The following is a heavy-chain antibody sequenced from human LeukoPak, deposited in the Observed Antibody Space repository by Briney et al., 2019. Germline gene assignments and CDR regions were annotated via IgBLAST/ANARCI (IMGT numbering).Heavy chain of an antibody. D-gene: IGHD2/OR15-2a*01. V-gene: IGHV4-59*01. CDR1: GGSISSYY. CDR3: ALRRLTSSQIIEDNWFDP. CDR2: IYYSGST. J-gene: IGHJ5*02. Sequence: SETLSLTCTVSGGSISSYYWSWIRQPPGKGLEWIGYIYYSGSTNYNPSLKSRVTISVDTSKNQFSLKLTSVTAADTAVYYCALRRLTSSQIIEDNWFDPWGQGTLVTVSS.